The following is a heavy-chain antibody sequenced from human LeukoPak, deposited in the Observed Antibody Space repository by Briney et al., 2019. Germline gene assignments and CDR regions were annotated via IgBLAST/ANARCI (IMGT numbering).Heavy chain of an antibody. CDR2: ISYDGSNK. CDR3: ARGFDCSSTSCGAFGY. Sequence: GGSLRLSCAASGFTFSSYAMHWVRQAPGKGLEWVAVISYDGSNKYYADSVKGRFTISRDNSKNTLYLQMNSLRAEDTAVYYCARGFDCSSTSCGAFGYWGQGTLVTVSS. J-gene: IGHJ4*02. V-gene: IGHV3-30-3*01. CDR1: GFTFSSYA. D-gene: IGHD2-2*01.